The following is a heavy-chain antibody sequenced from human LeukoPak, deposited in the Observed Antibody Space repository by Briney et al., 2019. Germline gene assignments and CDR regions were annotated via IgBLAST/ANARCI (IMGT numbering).Heavy chain of an antibody. V-gene: IGHV3-30*04. CDR3: AKDLDYDFWSGYYHPGYYYYGMDV. Sequence: GGSLRLSCAASGFTFSSYAMHWVRQAPGKGLEWVAVISYDGSNKYYADSVKGRFTISRDNSKNTLYLQMNSLRAEDTAVYYCAKDLDYDFWSGYYHPGYYYYGMDVWGQGTTVTVSS. D-gene: IGHD3-3*01. CDR1: GFTFSSYA. J-gene: IGHJ6*02. CDR2: ISYDGSNK.